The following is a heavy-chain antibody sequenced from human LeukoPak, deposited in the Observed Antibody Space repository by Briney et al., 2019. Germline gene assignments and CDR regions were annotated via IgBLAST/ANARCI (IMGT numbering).Heavy chain of an antibody. J-gene: IGHJ4*02. V-gene: IGHV4-59*08. CDR2: IYYSGST. CDR3: ASAYYDFWSGTPYFDY. CDR1: GGSISSYY. Sequence: SETLSLTCTVSGGSISSYYWSWIRQPPGKGLEWIGYIYYSGSTNYNPSPKSRVTISVDTSKNQFSLKLSSVTAADTAVYYCASAYYDFWSGTPYFDYWGQGTLVTVSS. D-gene: IGHD3-3*01.